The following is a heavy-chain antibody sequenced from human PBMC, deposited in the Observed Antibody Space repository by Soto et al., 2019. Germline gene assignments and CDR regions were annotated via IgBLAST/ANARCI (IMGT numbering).Heavy chain of an antibody. CDR1: GYSFAGYW. J-gene: IGHJ4*02. V-gene: IGHV5-10-1*01. D-gene: IGHD3-22*01. Sequence: GESLKISCKGSGYSFAGYWITWVRQKPGKGLEWMGRIDPSDSQTYYSPSFRGHVTISATKSITTAFLQWSSLRASDTAMYYCARQIYDSDTGPNFQYYFDSWGQGTPVTVSS. CDR2: IDPSDSQT. CDR3: ARQIYDSDTGPNFQYYFDS.